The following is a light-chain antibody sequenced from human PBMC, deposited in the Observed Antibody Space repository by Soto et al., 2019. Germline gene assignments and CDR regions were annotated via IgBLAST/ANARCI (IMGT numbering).Light chain of an antibody. CDR2: GAS. J-gene: IGKJ2*01. CDR1: QSVSDNY. V-gene: IGKV3-20*01. CDR3: QQYGGSSYN. Sequence: EIVLTQSPGTLSLSPGERVTLSCRASQSVSDNYLAWYQHKPGQTPRLLIYGASSRATGIPDRFSGSGSGTDFTLTISGLEPEDFAVYYCQQYGGSSYNFGPGNKLEIK.